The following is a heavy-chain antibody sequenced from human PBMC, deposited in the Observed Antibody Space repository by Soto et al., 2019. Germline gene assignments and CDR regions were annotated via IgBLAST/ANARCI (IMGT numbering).Heavy chain of an antibody. J-gene: IGHJ4*02. V-gene: IGHV3-30-3*01. D-gene: IGHD6-13*01. CDR1: GFTFKHNA. CDR3: AREGIAESGPNYYDF. Sequence: QVQLVESGGGVVQPGRSLTIFCTASGFTFKHNAMHWIRQAPAKGLEWVADISYDGSTKNYADSVKGRFTISRDNSKNTLSLQMSALKGEDTATYYCAREGIAESGPNYYDFWGQGTLVAVYS. CDR2: ISYDGSTK.